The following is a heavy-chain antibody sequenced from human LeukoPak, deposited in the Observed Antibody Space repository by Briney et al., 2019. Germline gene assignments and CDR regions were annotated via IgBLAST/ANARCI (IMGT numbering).Heavy chain of an antibody. Sequence: LRLSCAASGFTFSGYYMSWIRQPPGKGLEWIAYISDIGSINYNPSLKSRVTISLDTSKNQFSLKLSSVTAADTAVYYCAGHHPRNTVDFWGQGTLVTVSS. D-gene: IGHD2-8*02. CDR3: AGHHPRNTVDF. V-gene: IGHV4-59*08. CDR2: ISDIGSI. CDR1: GFTFSGYY. J-gene: IGHJ4*02.